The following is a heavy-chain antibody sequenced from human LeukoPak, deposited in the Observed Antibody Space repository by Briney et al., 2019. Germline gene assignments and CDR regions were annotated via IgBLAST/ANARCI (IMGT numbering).Heavy chain of an antibody. J-gene: IGHJ4*02. Sequence: PGGSLRLSCAASGFTFSSYWMSWVRQAPGKGLEWVSVIYSGGSTYYADSVKGRFTISRDNSKNTLYLQMNSLRAEDTAVYYCAREDYYGSGSYYTAYWGQGTLVTVSS. V-gene: IGHV3-53*01. CDR3: AREDYYGSGSYYTAY. D-gene: IGHD3-10*01. CDR1: GFTFSSYW. CDR2: IYSGGST.